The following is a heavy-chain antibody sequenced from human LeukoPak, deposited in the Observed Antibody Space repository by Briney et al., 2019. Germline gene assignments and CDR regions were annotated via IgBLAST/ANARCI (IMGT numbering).Heavy chain of an antibody. CDR3: ARGGRSYGFDY. D-gene: IGHD5-18*01. V-gene: IGHV4-34*01. J-gene: IGHJ4*02. CDR2: INHSGST. Sequence: SETLSLTCAVYGGSFSGYYWSWIRQPPGKGLEWIGEINHSGSTNYNPSLKSRVTISVDTSKNQFSLKLSSVTAADTAVYYCARGGRSYGFDYWGQGTLVTVSS. CDR1: GGSFSGYY.